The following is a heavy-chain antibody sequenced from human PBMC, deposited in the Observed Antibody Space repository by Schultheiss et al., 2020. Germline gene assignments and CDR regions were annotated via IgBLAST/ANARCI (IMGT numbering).Heavy chain of an antibody. J-gene: IGHJ4*02. CDR1: GGTFSSYA. CDR2: IIPIFGTA. D-gene: IGHD3-10*01. V-gene: IGHV1-69*13. CDR3: ARRGMVRGVIMEDY. Sequence: SVKVSCKASGGTFSSYAISWVRQAPGQGLEWMGGIIPIFGTANYAQKFQGRVTITADESTSTAYMELSSLRSEDTAVYYCARRGMVRGVIMEDYWGQGTLVNVYS.